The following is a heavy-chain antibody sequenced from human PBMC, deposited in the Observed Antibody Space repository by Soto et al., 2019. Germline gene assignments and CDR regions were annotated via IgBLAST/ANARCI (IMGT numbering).Heavy chain of an antibody. D-gene: IGHD2-21*02. Sequence: GGSLRLACAASRFTFSDYYMSWIRQAPGKGRGWVSYISSSGSTIYYADSVKGRFTISRDNAKNSLYLQMNSLRAEDTAVYYCARRSFCGGDCTDAFDIWGQGTMVTVSS. J-gene: IGHJ3*02. CDR2: ISSSGSTI. V-gene: IGHV3-11*01. CDR1: RFTFSDYY. CDR3: ARRSFCGGDCTDAFDI.